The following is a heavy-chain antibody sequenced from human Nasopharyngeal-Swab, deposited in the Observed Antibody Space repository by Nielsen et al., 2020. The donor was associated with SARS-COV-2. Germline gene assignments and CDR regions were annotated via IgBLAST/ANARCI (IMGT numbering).Heavy chain of an antibody. CDR1: GFTFSSYG. CDR2: ISYDGSNK. Sequence: GGSLRLSCAASGFTFSSYGMHWVRQAPGKGLEWVAVISYDGSNKYYADSVKGRFTISRDNSKNTLYLQMNSLRAEDTAVYYCAKDRGLWIVATSLTFSFDYWGQGTLVTVSS. D-gene: IGHD5-12*01. V-gene: IGHV3-30*18. CDR3: AKDRGLWIVATSLTFSFDY. J-gene: IGHJ4*02.